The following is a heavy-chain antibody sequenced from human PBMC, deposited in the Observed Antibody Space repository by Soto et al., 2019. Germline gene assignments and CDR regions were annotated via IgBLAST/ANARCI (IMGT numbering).Heavy chain of an antibody. V-gene: IGHV3-21*06. CDR2: ITSKTGDQ. Sequence: EVRLVESGGGLVKPGGSLRLSCAASGFTFNKYSMNWVRQAPGKGLEWVSSITSKTGDQYYADSVKGRFIISRDNTKNSLSLQVTSLRDEDTAVYYCARQAKIGDRSQFYFDSWGQGTLVTVSS. CDR3: ARQAKIGDRSQFYFDS. J-gene: IGHJ4*02. D-gene: IGHD3-16*01. CDR1: GFTFNKYS.